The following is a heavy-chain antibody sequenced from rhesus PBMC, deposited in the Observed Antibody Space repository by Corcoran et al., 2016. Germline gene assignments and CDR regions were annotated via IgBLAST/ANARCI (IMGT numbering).Heavy chain of an antibody. Sequence: QVQLQESGPGLVKPSETLSLTCAVSGGSISSGYYYWSWIRQHPGKGLEWIGYITYSGSTSYNPSPKSRGTISRDTSKNQFSLKLSAVTAADTAVYYCARRAFIAAAGTLFDYWGQGVLVTVSS. CDR2: ITYSGST. V-gene: IGHV4-122*02. CDR3: ARRAFIAAAGTLFDY. J-gene: IGHJ4*01. D-gene: IGHD6-25*01. CDR1: GGSISSGYYY.